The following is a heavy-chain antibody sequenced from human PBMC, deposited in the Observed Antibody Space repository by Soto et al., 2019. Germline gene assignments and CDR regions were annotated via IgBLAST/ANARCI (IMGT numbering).Heavy chain of an antibody. V-gene: IGHV4-39*01. D-gene: IGHD3-10*01. CDR3: ARGVRITMVRGVIGPMDV. CDR1: GGSISSSSYY. Sequence: SQTLSLTCTVSGGSISSSSYYWGWIRQPPGTGLEWIGSIYYSGSTYYKPSLKSRVTISVDTSKNQFSLKLSSVTAADTAVYYCARGVRITMVRGVIGPMDVWGQGTTVTVSS. CDR2: IYYSGST. J-gene: IGHJ6*02.